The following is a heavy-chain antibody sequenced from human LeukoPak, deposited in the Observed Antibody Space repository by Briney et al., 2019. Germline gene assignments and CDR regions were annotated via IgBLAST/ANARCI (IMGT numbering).Heavy chain of an antibody. CDR1: GGSISSATSY. Sequence: PSETLSLTCTVSGGSISSATSYWGWIRQPPGKGLEWIATISYTGTTYYNPSLKSRITISVDTSKNQFSLKLSSVTAADTAVYYCARVRYSYGRDAFDIWGQGTMVTVSS. V-gene: IGHV4-39*07. J-gene: IGHJ3*02. CDR2: ISYTGTT. CDR3: ARVRYSYGRDAFDI. D-gene: IGHD5-18*01.